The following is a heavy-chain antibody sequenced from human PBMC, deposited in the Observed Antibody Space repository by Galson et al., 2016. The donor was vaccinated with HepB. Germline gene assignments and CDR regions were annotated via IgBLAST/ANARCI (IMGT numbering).Heavy chain of an antibody. Sequence: SLRLSCATSGFKFDDFAMHWVRQAPGMGLEWVSGITWNSGIIGYADSVKGRFTISRDNAKNSLYLQMNSLRGEDTAIYYCAKDIAILEWLNGMDVWGQGTTVTISS. V-gene: IGHV3-9*01. J-gene: IGHJ6*02. CDR2: ITWNSGII. CDR3: AKDIAILEWLNGMDV. D-gene: IGHD3-3*01. CDR1: GFKFDDFA.